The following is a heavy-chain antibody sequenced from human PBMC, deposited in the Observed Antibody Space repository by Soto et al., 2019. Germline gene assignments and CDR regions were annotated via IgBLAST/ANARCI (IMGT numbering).Heavy chain of an antibody. CDR3: TSTPSYHGLKNWFDP. J-gene: IGHJ5*02. CDR2: IRSKANSYAT. Sequence: GGSLRLSCAASGFTFSGSAMHWVRQASGKGLEWVGRIRSKANSYATAYGASVKGRFTISRDDSKNTAYLHMNSLKTEDAAVYYCTSTPSYHGLKNWFDPWGQGTLVTVSS. CDR1: GFTFSGSA. D-gene: IGHD2-2*01. V-gene: IGHV3-73*01.